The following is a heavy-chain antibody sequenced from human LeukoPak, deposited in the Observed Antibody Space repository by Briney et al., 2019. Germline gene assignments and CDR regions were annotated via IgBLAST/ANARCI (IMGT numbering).Heavy chain of an antibody. CDR3: ARGGITMVRGVIKILVNFDC. CDR1: GGSISSYY. Sequence: SSETLSLTCTVSGGSISSYYWSWIRQPPGKGLEWIGYIYYSGSTNYNPSLKSRVTISVDTSKNQFSLKLSSVTAADTAVYYCARGGITMVRGVIKILVNFDCWGQGSLVTVSS. CDR2: IYYSGST. V-gene: IGHV4-59*01. J-gene: IGHJ4*02. D-gene: IGHD3-10*01.